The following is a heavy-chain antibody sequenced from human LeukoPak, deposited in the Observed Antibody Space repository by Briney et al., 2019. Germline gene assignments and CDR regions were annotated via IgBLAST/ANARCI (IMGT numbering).Heavy chain of an antibody. Sequence: SETLSLTCAVYGGSFSGYYWSWIRQPPGKGLEWIGEINRSGSTNYNPSLKSRVTISVDTSKNQFSLKLSSVTAADTAVYYCARRSSGGSCYFGCWFDPWGQGTLVTVSS. V-gene: IGHV4-34*01. CDR1: GGSFSGYY. D-gene: IGHD2-15*01. J-gene: IGHJ5*02. CDR2: INRSGST. CDR3: ARRSSGGSCYFGCWFDP.